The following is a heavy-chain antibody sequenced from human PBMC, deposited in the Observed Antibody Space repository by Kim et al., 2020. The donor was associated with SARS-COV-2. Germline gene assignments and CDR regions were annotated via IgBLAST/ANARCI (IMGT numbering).Heavy chain of an antibody. V-gene: IGHV1-69*04. J-gene: IGHJ4*02. CDR2: IIPILGIA. Sequence: SVKVSCKASGGTFSSYAISWVRQAPGQGLEWMGRIIPILGIANYAQKFQGRVTITADKSTSTAYMELSSLRSEDTAVYYCAREGKALLAPDLEGWGQGTLVTVSS. CDR1: GGTFSSYA. D-gene: IGHD6-13*01. CDR3: AREGKALLAPDLEG.